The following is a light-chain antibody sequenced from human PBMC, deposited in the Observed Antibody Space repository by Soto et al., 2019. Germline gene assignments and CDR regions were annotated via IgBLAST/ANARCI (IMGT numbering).Light chain of an antibody. CDR1: SSDVGGYNY. CDR3: SSYTSSSSPYA. V-gene: IGLV2-14*01. CDR2: DVS. Sequence: ALTQPASVSGSPGQSITISCTGTSSDVGGYNYVSWYQQHPGKAPKLMIYDVSNRPSGVSNHFSGSKSGSTASLSISGLQAEVEADYYCSSYTSSSSPYAFGAGTKVTVL. J-gene: IGLJ1*01.